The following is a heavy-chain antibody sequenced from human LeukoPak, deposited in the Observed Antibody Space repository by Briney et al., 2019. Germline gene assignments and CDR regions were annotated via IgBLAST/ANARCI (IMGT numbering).Heavy chain of an antibody. CDR1: GYTFTGYY. Sequence: ASVKVSCKASGYTFTGYYMHWVRQAPGQGLEWMGWINPNSGGTNYAQKFQGRVTMTRDTSISTAYMELSRLRSDDTAVYYCARDRCIGHCYTRADNWAQGTLVIVS. CDR2: INPNSGGT. D-gene: IGHD2-2*02. CDR3: ARDRCIGHCYTRADN. J-gene: IGHJ4*02. V-gene: IGHV1-2*02.